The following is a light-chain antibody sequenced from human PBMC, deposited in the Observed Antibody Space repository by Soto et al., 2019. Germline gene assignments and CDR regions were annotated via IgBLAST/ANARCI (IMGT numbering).Light chain of an antibody. J-gene: IGKJ5*01. CDR3: QQYNDWPPIT. Sequence: VLTQSPATLSLSPGERATLSCRASQSVSNYLAWYQQKPGQAPRLLIYDASTRATVIPARFSGSGSGTEFTLTISSLQSEDFAVYYCQQYNDWPPITFGQGTRLEIK. CDR1: QSVSNY. CDR2: DAS. V-gene: IGKV3-15*01.